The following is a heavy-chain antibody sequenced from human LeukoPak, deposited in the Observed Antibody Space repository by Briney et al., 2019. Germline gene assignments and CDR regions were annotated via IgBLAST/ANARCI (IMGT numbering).Heavy chain of an antibody. Sequence: GASVKVSCKASGYTLTGYYMHWVRQAPGQGLEWMGWMNPNSGGTKSAQTFQGRVTMTRDTSISTAYMELSRLTSDDTAMYYCARDKLGLGELSLYDQWGQGTLVTVSS. CDR3: ARDKLGLGELSLYDQ. CDR2: MNPNSGGT. V-gene: IGHV1-2*02. J-gene: IGHJ5*02. D-gene: IGHD3-16*02. CDR1: GYTLTGYY.